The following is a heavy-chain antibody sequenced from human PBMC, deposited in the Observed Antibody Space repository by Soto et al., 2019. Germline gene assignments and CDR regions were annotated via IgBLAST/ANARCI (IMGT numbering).Heavy chain of an antibody. V-gene: IGHV3-53*01. J-gene: IGHJ4*02. CDR3: ARDPVGATHFDY. D-gene: IGHD1-26*01. CDR2: IYSGGST. CDR1: GFTVSSNY. Sequence: HPGGSLRLSCAASGFTVSSNYMSWVRQAPGKGLEWVSVIYSGGSTYYADSVKGRFTISRDNSKNTLYLQMNSLRAEDTAVYYCARDPVGATHFDYWGQGALVTVSS.